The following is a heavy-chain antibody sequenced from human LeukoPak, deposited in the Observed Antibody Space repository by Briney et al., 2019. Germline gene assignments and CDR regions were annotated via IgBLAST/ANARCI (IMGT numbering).Heavy chain of an antibody. CDR3: TRSGLPPMRAYPRADYYYYDMDV. CDR1: GGSFSGYL. CDR2: INYNGEKT. D-gene: IGHD2-2*02. V-gene: IGHV4-34*01. J-gene: IGHJ6*01. Sequence: SETLSLTCTVSGGSFSGYLWSWIRQPPGKGLEWIGEINYNGEKTNYNPSLKSRVTMSVAPSTNQFSLKLSPPTAAATAVYSCTRSGLPPMRAYPRADYYYYDMDVWGQGTAVTVSS.